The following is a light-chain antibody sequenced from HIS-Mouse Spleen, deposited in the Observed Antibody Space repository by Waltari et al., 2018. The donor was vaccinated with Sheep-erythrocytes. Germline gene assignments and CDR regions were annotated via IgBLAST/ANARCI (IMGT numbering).Light chain of an antibody. Sequence: QSALTQPRSVSGSPGQSVTISCTGTSSDVGGYNYVSWYQQHPGKAPKPMIYAVSKRPPVVPGRFSGSKSCNTASLTISGVQAEDEADYYCCSYAGSYNHVFATGTKVTVL. V-gene: IGLV2-11*01. CDR1: SSDVGGYNY. CDR3: CSYAGSYNHV. CDR2: AVS. J-gene: IGLJ1*01.